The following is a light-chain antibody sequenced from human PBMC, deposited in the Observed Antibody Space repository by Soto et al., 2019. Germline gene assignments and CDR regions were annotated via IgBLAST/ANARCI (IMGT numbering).Light chain of an antibody. J-gene: IGKJ5*01. Sequence: VLTQSPGTLSLSPGESATLSCRASQTVSITYLTWYQQKPGQAPRLLIFGASKRATGIPDRFSGSGSGRDFTLTISGLEPEDFAVSYCQQYGSSPLISFGQGTRLEIK. CDR2: GAS. CDR1: QTVSITY. V-gene: IGKV3-20*01. CDR3: QQYGSSPLIS.